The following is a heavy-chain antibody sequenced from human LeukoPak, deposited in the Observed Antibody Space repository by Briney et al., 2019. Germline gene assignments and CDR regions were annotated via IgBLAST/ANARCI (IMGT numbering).Heavy chain of an antibody. V-gene: IGHV4-61*02. J-gene: IGHJ6*03. D-gene: IGHD1-1*01. CDR2: IYSSGST. Sequence: PSETLSLTCTVSGGSISSGSYYWNWIRQPAGKGLEWIGRIYSSGSTNYNPSLKSRVTISVDTSKNQFSLKLTSVTAADAAVYYCAREASEGLQLPFYFHYYMDVWGKGTTVSISS. CDR3: AREASEGLQLPFYFHYYMDV. CDR1: GGSISSGSYY.